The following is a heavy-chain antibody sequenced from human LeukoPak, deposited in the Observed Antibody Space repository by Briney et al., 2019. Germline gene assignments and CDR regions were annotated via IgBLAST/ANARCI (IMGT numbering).Heavy chain of an antibody. CDR1: GFTFSSYG. Sequence: PGRPLRLSCAASGFTFSSYGMHWVRQAPGKGLEWVAVIWYDGSNKYYADSVKGRFTISRDNSKNTLYLQMNSLRAEDTAVYYCAKDPGGDIVVVPAAPDYWGQGTLVTVSS. CDR3: AKDPGGDIVVVPAAPDY. V-gene: IGHV3-33*06. CDR2: IWYDGSNK. J-gene: IGHJ4*02. D-gene: IGHD2-2*01.